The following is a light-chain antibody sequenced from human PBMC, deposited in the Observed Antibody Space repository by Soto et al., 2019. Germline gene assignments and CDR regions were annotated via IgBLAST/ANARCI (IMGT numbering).Light chain of an antibody. Sequence: PGERATLSCRASQSVSSYLAWYQQKPGQAPRLLIYDASNRATGIPARFSGSGSGTDFTLTISSLEPEDFAVYYCQQRSNWPLITFGQGTRLEIK. J-gene: IGKJ5*01. V-gene: IGKV3-11*01. CDR3: QQRSNWPLIT. CDR1: QSVSSY. CDR2: DAS.